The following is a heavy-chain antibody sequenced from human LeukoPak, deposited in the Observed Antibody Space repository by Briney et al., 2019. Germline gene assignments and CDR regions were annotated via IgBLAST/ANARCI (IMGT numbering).Heavy chain of an antibody. J-gene: IGHJ4*02. D-gene: IGHD5-12*01. CDR3: ARARPSMWIDY. CDR1: GFTSSSYA. V-gene: IGHV3-23*01. CDR2: ISASGGST. Sequence: GGSLRLSCAASGFTSSSYAMSWVRQAPGKGLEWVSVISASGGSTYYVGSVKGRFTISRDNSKNTLYLQMNSLRPEDTAVYYCARARPSMWIDYWGQGTLVTVSS.